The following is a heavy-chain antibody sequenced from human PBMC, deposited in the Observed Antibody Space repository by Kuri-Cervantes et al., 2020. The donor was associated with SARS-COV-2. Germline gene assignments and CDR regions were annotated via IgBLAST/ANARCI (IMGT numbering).Heavy chain of an antibody. V-gene: IGHV3-74*01. CDR2: INPDGSYT. Sequence: GGSLRLSCAASGFTFSGHWIHWVRQAPGKGLVWVSRINPDGSYTNNADSVKGRFTLSRDNAKNSLYLQMNSLRAADTAVYYCARLWYYYDSRGRNGGFDIWGQGTMVTVSS. CDR3: ARLWYYYDSRGRNGGFDI. D-gene: IGHD3-22*01. J-gene: IGHJ3*02. CDR1: GFTFSGHW.